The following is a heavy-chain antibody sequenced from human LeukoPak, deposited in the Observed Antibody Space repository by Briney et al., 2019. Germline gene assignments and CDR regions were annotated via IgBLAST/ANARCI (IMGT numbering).Heavy chain of an antibody. CDR1: GFTFSSYA. CDR2: ISCDGSNK. V-gene: IGHV3-30*01. Sequence: GGSLRLSCAASGFTFSSYAMHWVRQAPGKGLEWVAVISCDGSNKYYADSVKGRFTISRDNSKNTLYLQMNSLRAEDTAVYYCARDLGGYSYGFGWFDPWGQGALVTVSS. CDR3: ARDLGGYSYGFGWFDP. J-gene: IGHJ5*02. D-gene: IGHD5-18*01.